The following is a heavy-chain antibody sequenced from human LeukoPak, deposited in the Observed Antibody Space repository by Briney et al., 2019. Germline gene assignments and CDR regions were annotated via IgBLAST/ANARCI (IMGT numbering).Heavy chain of an antibody. J-gene: IGHJ6*03. Sequence: PSETLSLTCAVYGGSFSGYYWSWIRQPPGKGLEWIGEINHSGSTNYNPSLKSRVTISVDTSKNQFSLKLSSVTAADTAVYYCARLRRGMIVVVGSAYYMDVWGKGTTVTISS. CDR1: GGSFSGYY. V-gene: IGHV4-34*01. CDR2: INHSGST. D-gene: IGHD3-22*01. CDR3: ARLRRGMIVVVGSAYYMDV.